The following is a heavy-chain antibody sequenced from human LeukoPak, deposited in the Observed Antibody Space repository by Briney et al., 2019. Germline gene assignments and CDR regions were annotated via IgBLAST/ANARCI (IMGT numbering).Heavy chain of an antibody. D-gene: IGHD5-12*01. J-gene: IGHJ6*03. CDR3: ARVSSVWIKDYYYYMDV. CDR2: IETSGNT. V-gene: IGHV4-4*07. Sequence: SETLSLTCTVSGGSISSYYWSWIRQPAGKGLEWIGRIETSGNTNYKPSLKSRVTMSVDTSKNQFSLKLSSVTAADTAVYYCARVSSVWIKDYYYYMDVWGKGTTVIVSS. CDR1: GGSISSYY.